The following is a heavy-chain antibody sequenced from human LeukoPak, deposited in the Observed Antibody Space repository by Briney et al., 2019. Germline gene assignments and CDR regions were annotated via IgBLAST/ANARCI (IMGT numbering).Heavy chain of an antibody. D-gene: IGHD2-21*01. CDR2: IKQDGSEK. CDR1: GFTFSSYW. J-gene: IGHJ6*03. Sequence: GGSLRLSCAASGFTFSSYWMSWVRQAPGKGLEWVANIKQDGSEKYYVDSVKGRFTISRDNAKNSLYLQMNSLRAEDTAVYYCARVAVVPYFYYYYMDVWGKGTTVTVSS. CDR3: ARVAVVPYFYYYYMDV. V-gene: IGHV3-7*01.